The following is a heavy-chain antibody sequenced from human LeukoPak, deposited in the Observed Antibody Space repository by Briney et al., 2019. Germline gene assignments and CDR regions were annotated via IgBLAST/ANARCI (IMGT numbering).Heavy chain of an antibody. Sequence: SETLSLTCTVSGYSISSGYYWGWIRQPPGKGLEWIGSIYHSGSTYYNPSLKGRVTISVDTSKNQFSLKLSSVTAADTAVYYCARGVMLDYWGQGTLVTVSS. V-gene: IGHV4-38-2*02. CDR3: ARGVMLDY. D-gene: IGHD3-16*01. J-gene: IGHJ4*02. CDR2: IYHSGST. CDR1: GYSISSGYY.